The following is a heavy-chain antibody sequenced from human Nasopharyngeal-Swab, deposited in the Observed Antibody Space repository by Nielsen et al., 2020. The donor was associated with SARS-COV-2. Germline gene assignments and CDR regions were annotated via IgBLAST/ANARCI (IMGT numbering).Heavy chain of an antibody. V-gene: IGHV1-18*01. J-gene: IGHJ5*02. CDR1: GYTFTSYG. Sequence: ASVKVSCKASGYTFTSYGISWVRQAPGQGLEWMGWIGAYNGNTNYAQKLQGRVTMTTDTSTSTAYMELRSLRSDDTAVYYCARVPLWFGELLDIWFDPWGQGTLVTVSS. CDR2: IGAYNGNT. CDR3: ARVPLWFGELLDIWFDP. D-gene: IGHD3-10*01.